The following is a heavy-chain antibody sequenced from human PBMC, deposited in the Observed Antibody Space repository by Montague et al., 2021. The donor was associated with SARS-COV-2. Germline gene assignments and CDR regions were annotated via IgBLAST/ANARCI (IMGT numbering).Heavy chain of an antibody. CDR3: ARGSGWMGNAFDI. V-gene: IGHV4-59*11. CDR2: IYYSGST. J-gene: IGHJ3*02. CDR1: GGSISSHY. D-gene: IGHD6-19*01. Sequence: SETLSLTCTVSGGSISSHYWSWIRQPPGKGLEWIGYIYYSGSTNYNPSLKSRVTISVDTSKNQFFLKLSSVTAADTAVYYCARGSGWMGNAFDIWGQGTMVTVSS.